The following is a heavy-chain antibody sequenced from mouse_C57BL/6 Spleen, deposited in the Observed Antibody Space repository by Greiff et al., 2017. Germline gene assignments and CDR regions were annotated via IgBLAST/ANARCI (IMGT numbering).Heavy chain of an antibody. CDR1: GFSLTSYG. D-gene: IGHD1-1*01. J-gene: IGHJ2*01. Sequence: QVQLQQSGPGLVQPSQSLSITCTVSGFSLTSYGVHWVRQSPGKGLEWLGVIWRGGSTDYNAAFMSRLSITKDNSKSQVFFKMNSLQDVDTAIYYCAKEEENYYGSQGDFDYWGQGTTLTVSS. CDR2: IWRGGST. CDR3: AKEEENYYGSQGDFDY. V-gene: IGHV2-5*01.